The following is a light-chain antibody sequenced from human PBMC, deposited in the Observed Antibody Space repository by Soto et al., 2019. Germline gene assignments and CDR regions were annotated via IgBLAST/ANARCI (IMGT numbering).Light chain of an antibody. CDR2: DAS. CDR1: QSVSSY. V-gene: IGKV3-11*01. CDR3: QQYDTWPPLT. J-gene: IGKJ4*01. Sequence: EIVLTQSPATLSLSPGERATLSCRASQSVSSYLAWYQQKPGQAPRLLIYDASNRATGIPARFSGSGSGTEFTLTISSLQSEDVAVYYCQQYDTWPPLTFGGGTKVEIK.